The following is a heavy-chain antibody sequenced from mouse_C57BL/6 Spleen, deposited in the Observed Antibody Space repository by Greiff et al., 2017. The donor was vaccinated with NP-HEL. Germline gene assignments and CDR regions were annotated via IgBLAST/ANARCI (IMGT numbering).Heavy chain of an antibody. J-gene: IGHJ4*01. V-gene: IGHV1-50*01. CDR2: IDPSDSYT. CDR1: GYTFTSYW. CDR3: ASDDGLYYAMDY. Sequence: VQLQQSGAELVKPGASVKLSCKASGYTFTSYWMQWVKQRPGQGLEWIGEIDPSDSYTNYNQKFKGKATLTVDTSSSTAYMQLSSLTSEDSAVYYCASDDGLYYAMDYWGQGTSVTVSS. D-gene: IGHD2-3*01.